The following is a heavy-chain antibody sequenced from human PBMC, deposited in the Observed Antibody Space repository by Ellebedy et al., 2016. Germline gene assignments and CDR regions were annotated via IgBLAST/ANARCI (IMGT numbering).Heavy chain of an antibody. Sequence: ASVKVSXKASGYTFTGYYMHWVRQAPGQGLEWMGWINPNSGGTNYAQKFQGWVTMTRDTSISTAYMELSRLRSDDTAVYYCARVWGSSGSSWYFDYWGQGTLVTVSS. CDR3: ARVWGSSGSSWYFDY. J-gene: IGHJ4*02. V-gene: IGHV1-2*04. D-gene: IGHD3-22*01. CDR2: INPNSGGT. CDR1: GYTFTGYY.